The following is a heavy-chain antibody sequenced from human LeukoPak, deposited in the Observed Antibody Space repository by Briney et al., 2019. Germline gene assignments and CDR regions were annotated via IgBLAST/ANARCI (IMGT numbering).Heavy chain of an antibody. Sequence: ASVKVSCKASGYTFTSYDINWVRQATGQGLEWMGWMNPNSGNTGYAQKFQGRVTITRNTSISTAYIELSSLRPEDTAVYYCARDQCERRMWGATKCNWFDPWGQGTLVTVSS. D-gene: IGHD1-26*01. J-gene: IGHJ5*02. V-gene: IGHV1-8*03. CDR2: MNPNSGNT. CDR1: GYTFTSYD. CDR3: ARDQCERRMWGATKCNWFDP.